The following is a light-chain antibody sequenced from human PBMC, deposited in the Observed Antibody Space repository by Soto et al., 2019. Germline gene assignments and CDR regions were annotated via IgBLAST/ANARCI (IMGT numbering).Light chain of an antibody. Sequence: QSVLTQPPSVSGAPGQRVTISCTGGSSNIGAGCDVHWYQQLPGKAPKLTIFVQADRPSGVPDRFSGSKSGTSAFLTITGLQSDDEADYFCQSYDTSLHAVVFGGGTKLTVL. CDR2: VQA. J-gene: IGLJ2*01. CDR1: SSNIGAGCD. CDR3: QSYDTSLHAVV. V-gene: IGLV1-40*01.